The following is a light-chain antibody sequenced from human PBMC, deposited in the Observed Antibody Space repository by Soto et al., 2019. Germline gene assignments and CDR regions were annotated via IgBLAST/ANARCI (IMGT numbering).Light chain of an antibody. Sequence: DIQMTQSPSTLSASVGDRVTITCRASQSISDSLAWYQQKPGKAPNLLIYEASSLKSGVPSTLRGSRAGTEYTPTISSLQPDHFATYYCQQYNGYWTFGQGTKVEIK. CDR3: QQYNGYWT. CDR1: QSISDS. V-gene: IGKV1-5*03. J-gene: IGKJ1*01. CDR2: EAS.